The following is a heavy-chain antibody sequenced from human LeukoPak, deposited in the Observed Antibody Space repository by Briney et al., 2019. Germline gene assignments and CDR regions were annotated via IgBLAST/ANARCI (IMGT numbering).Heavy chain of an antibody. Sequence: PGGSLRLSCAASGFTFSSYAMHWVRQAPGKGLEYVSAISSNGGSTYYANSVKGRFTISRDNSKNTLYLQMGSLRAEDMAVYYCARAEWEPLGAFDIWGQGTMVTVSS. J-gene: IGHJ3*02. D-gene: IGHD1-26*01. CDR3: ARAEWEPLGAFDI. CDR2: ISSNGGST. V-gene: IGHV3-64*01. CDR1: GFTFSSYA.